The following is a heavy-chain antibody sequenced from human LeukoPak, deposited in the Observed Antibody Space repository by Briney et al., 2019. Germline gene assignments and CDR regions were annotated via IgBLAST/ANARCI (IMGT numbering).Heavy chain of an antibody. CDR2: INPSGDNR. D-gene: IGHD3-3*01. CDR3: AGGVTNLGVAIPAH. J-gene: IGHJ4*02. CDR1: GYTFSSYY. V-gene: IGHV1-46*01. Sequence: ASVKVSCKASGYTFSSYYMHWVRQAPGQGLEWMGIINPSGDNRSYAQKFQGRVTMTRDMSTSTVYMEVSSLRSEDTAVYYCAGGVTNLGVAIPAHWGQGTLVTVSS.